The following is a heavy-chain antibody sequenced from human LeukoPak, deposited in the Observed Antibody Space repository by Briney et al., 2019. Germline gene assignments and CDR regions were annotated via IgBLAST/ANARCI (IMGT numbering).Heavy chain of an antibody. CDR1: GFTFDDYA. Sequence: GGSLRLSCAASGFTFDDYAMHWVRQAPGKGLEWVSGISWNSGSIGYADSMKGRFTISRDNAKNSLYLQMNSLRAEDMALYYCARAAAGTRAFDIWGQGTMVTVSS. V-gene: IGHV3-9*03. J-gene: IGHJ3*02. CDR3: ARAAAGTRAFDI. D-gene: IGHD6-13*01. CDR2: ISWNSGSI.